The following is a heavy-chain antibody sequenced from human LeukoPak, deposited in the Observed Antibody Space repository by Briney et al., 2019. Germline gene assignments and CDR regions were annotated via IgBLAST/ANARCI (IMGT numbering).Heavy chain of an antibody. CDR3: TTDRPLSSGLDY. Sequence: GGSLRLSCAASGFTFSSYGMHWVRQAPGKGLEWVAVISYDGSNKYYADSVKGRFTISRDNSKNTLYLQMNSLKTEDTAVYYCTTDRPLSSGLDYWGRGTLVTVSS. CDR2: ISYDGSNK. J-gene: IGHJ4*02. D-gene: IGHD3-22*01. V-gene: IGHV3-30*03. CDR1: GFTFSSYG.